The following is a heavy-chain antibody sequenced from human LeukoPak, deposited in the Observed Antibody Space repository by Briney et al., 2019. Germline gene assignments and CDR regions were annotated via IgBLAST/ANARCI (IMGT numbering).Heavy chain of an antibody. D-gene: IGHD3-10*01. V-gene: IGHV3-23*01. CDR3: AKDSLNWFGESIS. J-gene: IGHJ5*02. CDR1: GFTIDNYA. CDR2: TSGSGDST. Sequence: GRSLRLSCAASGFTIDNYAMHWVRQAPGKGLEWVSSTSGSGDSTHYADSVKGRFTISRDNSKNTLYLQMNSLRAEDTAVYFCAKDSLNWFGESISWGQGTLVTVSS.